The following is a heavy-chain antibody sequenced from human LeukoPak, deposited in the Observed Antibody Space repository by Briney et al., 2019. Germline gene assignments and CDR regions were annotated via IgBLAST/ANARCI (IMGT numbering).Heavy chain of an antibody. D-gene: IGHD3-3*01. CDR1: GFTFGDYA. CDR2: IRSKDYGGTT. Sequence: PGGSLRLSCTASGFTFGDYAMSWVRQAPGKGLEWVGFIRSKDYGGTTEYAASVKGRFTISRDDSKSIAYLQMNSLKTEDTAVYYCTRDWWSGPPYYYDYYMDVWGKGTTVTVSS. V-gene: IGHV3-49*04. CDR3: TRDWWSGPPYYYDYYMDV. J-gene: IGHJ6*03.